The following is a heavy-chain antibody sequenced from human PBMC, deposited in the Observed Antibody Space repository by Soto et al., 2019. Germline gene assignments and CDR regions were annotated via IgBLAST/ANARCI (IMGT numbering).Heavy chain of an antibody. V-gene: IGHV4-4*07. J-gene: IGHJ5*02. CDR3: ARGTPLTLGELSLSNPFDP. CDR1: GGSISSYY. Sequence: QVQPQESGPGLVKPSETLSLTCTVSGGSISSYYWSWIRQPAGKGLEWIGRIYTSGSTNYNPSLQSWVALSVETAKNPFSPKLSSVTDADTAVYYCARGTPLTLGELSLSNPFDPWGQGTLVTVSS. D-gene: IGHD3-16*02. CDR2: IYTSGST.